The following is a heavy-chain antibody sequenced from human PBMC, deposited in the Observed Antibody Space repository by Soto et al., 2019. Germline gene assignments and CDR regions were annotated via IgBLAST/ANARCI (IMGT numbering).Heavy chain of an antibody. Sequence: SETLSLTCTVSGGSISSYYWSWIRQPPGKGLEWIGYIYYSGSTNYNPSLKSRVTISVDTSKNQFSLKLSSVTAADTAVYYCARDYYDSSGYHEYFQHWGHGTLVTVSS. CDR2: IYYSGST. D-gene: IGHD3-22*01. J-gene: IGHJ1*01. CDR3: ARDYYDSSGYHEYFQH. CDR1: GGSISSYY. V-gene: IGHV4-59*01.